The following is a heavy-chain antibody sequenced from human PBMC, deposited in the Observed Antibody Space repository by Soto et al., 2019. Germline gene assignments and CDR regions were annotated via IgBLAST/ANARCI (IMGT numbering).Heavy chain of an antibody. J-gene: IGHJ6*02. CDR3: AKVGYVWGSYRPSDGMDV. CDR2: ISGSGGST. D-gene: IGHD3-16*02. V-gene: IGHV3-23*01. CDR1: GFTFSSYA. Sequence: GGSLRLSCAASGFTFSSYAMSWVRQAPGKGLEWVSAISGSGGSTYYADSVKGRFTISRDNSKNTLYLQMNSLRAEDTAVYYCAKVGYVWGSYRPSDGMDVWGQGTTVTVPS.